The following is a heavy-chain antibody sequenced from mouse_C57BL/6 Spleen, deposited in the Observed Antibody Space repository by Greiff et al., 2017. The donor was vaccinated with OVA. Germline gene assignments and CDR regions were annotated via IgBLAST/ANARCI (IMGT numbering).Heavy chain of an antibody. D-gene: IGHD1-1*01. V-gene: IGHV1-55*01. Sequence: QVHVKQSGAELVKPGASVKMSCKASGYTFTSYWITWVKQRPGQGLEWIGDIYPGSGSTNYNEKFKSKATLTVDTSSSTAYMQLSSLTSEDSAVYYCAREGIYYYGSSYFDYWGQGTTLTVSS. CDR2: IYPGSGST. CDR3: AREGIYYYGSSYFDY. CDR1: GYTFTSYW. J-gene: IGHJ2*01.